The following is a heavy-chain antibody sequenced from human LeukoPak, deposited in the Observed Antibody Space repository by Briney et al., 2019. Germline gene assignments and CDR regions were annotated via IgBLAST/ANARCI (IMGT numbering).Heavy chain of an antibody. CDR2: ISSSSSYI. V-gene: IGHV3-21*01. CDR3: ASGSMVRGVKYFQH. Sequence: GGSLRLSCAASGFTFSSYSMNWVRQAPGKGLEWVSSISSSSSYIYYADSVKGRFTISRDNAKNSLYLQMNSLRAEDTAVYYCASGSMVRGVKYFQHWGQGTLVTVSS. D-gene: IGHD3-10*01. J-gene: IGHJ1*01. CDR1: GFTFSSYS.